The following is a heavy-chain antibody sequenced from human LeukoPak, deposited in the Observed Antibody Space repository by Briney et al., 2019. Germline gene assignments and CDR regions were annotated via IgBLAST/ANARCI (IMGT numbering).Heavy chain of an antibody. Sequence: ASVKVSCKASGYTFTSYAMNWVRQAPGQGLEWMGGIIPIFGTTNYAQKFQGRVTITADESTSIVYMDLSSLRSEDTAVYYCARGVEYSSGWYFPFDYWGQGTLVTVSS. D-gene: IGHD6-19*01. V-gene: IGHV1-69*13. CDR2: IIPIFGTT. CDR3: ARGVEYSSGWYFPFDY. CDR1: GYTFTSYA. J-gene: IGHJ4*02.